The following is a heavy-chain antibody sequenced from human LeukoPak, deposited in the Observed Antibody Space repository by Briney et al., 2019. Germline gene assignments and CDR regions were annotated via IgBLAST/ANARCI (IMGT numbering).Heavy chain of an antibody. Sequence: PGGTLRLSCAASGFTFSTYDMSWVRQAPGKGLEWVSAISGSGGSTFYADSVKGRFTISRDNAKNSLYLQMNSLRAEDTAVYYCARVTTRSYDYWGQGTLVTVSS. CDR1: GFTFSTYD. V-gene: IGHV3-23*01. CDR2: ISGSGGST. CDR3: ARVTTRSYDY. D-gene: IGHD1-14*01. J-gene: IGHJ4*02.